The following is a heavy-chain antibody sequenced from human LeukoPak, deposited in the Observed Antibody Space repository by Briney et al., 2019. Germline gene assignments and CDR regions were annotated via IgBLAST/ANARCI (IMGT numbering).Heavy chain of an antibody. CDR2: ISGSGGST. J-gene: IGHJ4*02. CDR3: ARETPHNDF. CDR1: GFTFSSYG. Sequence: GGSLRLSCAASGFTFSSYGMSWVRQAPGKGLEWVSGISGSGGSTYYADSVKGRFTISRDNSKNTLYGQMNTLRADDTAIYYCARETPHNDFWGQGTLVTVSS. V-gene: IGHV3-23*01.